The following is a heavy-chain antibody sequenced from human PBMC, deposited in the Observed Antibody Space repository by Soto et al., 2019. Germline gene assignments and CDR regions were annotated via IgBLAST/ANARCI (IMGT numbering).Heavy chain of an antibody. V-gene: IGHV4-31*03. CDR3: ARAPLTRKYDWFDP. CDR1: GGSISSGGYY. Sequence: LSLTCTVSGGSISSGGYYWSWIRQHPGKGLEWIGYIYYSGSTYYNPSLKSRVTISVDTSKNQFSLKLSSVTAADTAVYYCARAPLTRKYDWFDPWGQGTLVTSPQ. CDR2: IYYSGST. J-gene: IGHJ5*02.